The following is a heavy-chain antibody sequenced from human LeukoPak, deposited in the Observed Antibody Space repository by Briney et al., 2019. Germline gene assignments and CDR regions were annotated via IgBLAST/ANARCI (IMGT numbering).Heavy chain of an antibody. Sequence: GGSLRLSCAASGFTFNSYGMNWVRQAPGKGLKWVSSISTSTSYIYYADSVKGRFTISRDNAKNSLYLQMNSLRAEDTAVYYCARLAVVAATEDPYYYKYGMDVWGQGTTVTVSS. CDR3: ARLAVVAATEDPYYYKYGMDV. V-gene: IGHV3-21*01. CDR1: GFTFNSYG. CDR2: ISTSTSYI. J-gene: IGHJ6*02. D-gene: IGHD2-15*01.